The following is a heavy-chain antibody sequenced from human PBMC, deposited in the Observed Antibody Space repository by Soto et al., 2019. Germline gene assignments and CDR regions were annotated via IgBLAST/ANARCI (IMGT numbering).Heavy chain of an antibody. J-gene: IGHJ4*02. V-gene: IGHV3-23*01. CDR3: AKDHDFWSGYPLDY. CDR2: ISGSGGST. D-gene: IGHD3-3*01. Sequence: LRLSCAASGFTFSSYAMSWVRQAPGKGLEWVSAISGSGGSTYYADSVKGRFTISRDNSKNTLYLQMNSLRAEDTAVYYCAKDHDFWSGYPLDYWGQGTLVTVSS. CDR1: GFTFSSYA.